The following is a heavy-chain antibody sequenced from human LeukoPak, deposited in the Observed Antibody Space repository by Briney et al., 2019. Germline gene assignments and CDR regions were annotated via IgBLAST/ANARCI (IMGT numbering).Heavy chain of an antibody. CDR2: IRYDGTSK. J-gene: IGHJ5*02. V-gene: IGHV3-30*02. CDR3: AKDPNYYGSGSYYPNWFDP. CDR1: GFSFNNYA. D-gene: IGHD3-10*01. Sequence: GGSLRLSCAASGFSFNNYAMYWVRQSPGKGLEWVSFIRYDGTSKYYADSVKGRFTISRDNSKNTLYLQMNSLRAEDTAVYYCAKDPNYYGSGSYYPNWFDPWGQGTLVTVSS.